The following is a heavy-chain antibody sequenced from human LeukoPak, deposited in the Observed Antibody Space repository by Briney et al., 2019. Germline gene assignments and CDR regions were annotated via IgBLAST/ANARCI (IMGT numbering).Heavy chain of an antibody. CDR1: GDSISSYY. Sequence: PSETLSLTCTVSGDSISSYYWSWIRQPPGKGLEWVASVSYSGSTNYNPSLKSRVTISADTSKNQVSLTLSSVTAADTAVYYCARHPELYFFDYWGQGTLVTVSS. V-gene: IGHV4-59*08. D-gene: IGHD3-10*01. CDR3: ARHPELYFFDY. J-gene: IGHJ4*02. CDR2: VSYSGST.